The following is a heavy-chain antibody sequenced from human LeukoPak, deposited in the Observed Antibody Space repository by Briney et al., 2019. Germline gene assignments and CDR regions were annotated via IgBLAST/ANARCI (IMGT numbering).Heavy chain of an antibody. Sequence: GGSLRLSCAASGFTFSDYYMSWIRQAPGKGLEWVSYISSSGSTIYYADSVKGRFTISRDNAKNSLYLQMNSLRAEDTAVYYCAKDRIIYCAGGSCYDCAFWGQGTLVTVSS. J-gene: IGHJ4*02. CDR3: AKDRIIYCAGGSCYDCAF. CDR1: GFTFSDYY. CDR2: ISSSGSTI. V-gene: IGHV3-11*01. D-gene: IGHD2-15*01.